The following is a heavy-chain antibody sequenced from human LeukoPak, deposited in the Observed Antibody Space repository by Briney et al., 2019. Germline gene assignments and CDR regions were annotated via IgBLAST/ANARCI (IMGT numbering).Heavy chain of an antibody. J-gene: IGHJ4*02. CDR2: ISWNSGSI. CDR3: ASSSGSWYYFDY. CDR1: GFTFDDYA. V-gene: IGHV3-9*01. D-gene: IGHD6-19*01. Sequence: GRSLRLSCAASGFTFDDYAMHWVRQAPGKGLERVSGISWNSGSIGYADSVKGRFTISRDNAKNFLYLQMNSLRAEDTALYYCASSSGSWYYFDYWGQGTLVTVSS.